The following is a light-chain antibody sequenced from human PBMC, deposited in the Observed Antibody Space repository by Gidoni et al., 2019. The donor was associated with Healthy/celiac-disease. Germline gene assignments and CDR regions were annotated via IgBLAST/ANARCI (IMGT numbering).Light chain of an antibody. CDR1: SSYVGSYNL. CDR3: CSYAGSRVV. CDR2: EGS. J-gene: IGLJ2*01. V-gene: IGLV2-23*01. Sequence: QSALTQPASVSGSPGQSITISCTGTSSYVGSYNLVSWYQQHPGKAPKLMIYEGSKRPSGVSKRFSGSKSGNTASLTISVLQAEDEADYYCCSYAGSRVVFGGGTKLTVL.